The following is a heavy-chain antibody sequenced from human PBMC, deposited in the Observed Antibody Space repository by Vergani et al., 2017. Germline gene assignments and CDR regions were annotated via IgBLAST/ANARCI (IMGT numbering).Heavy chain of an antibody. D-gene: IGHD3-10*01. CDR3: ARDKYGSGSYQRYYYYGMDV. Sequence: EVQLVESGGGLVKPGGSLRLSCAASGFTFSSYSMNWVRQAPGKGLEWVSSISSSSSYIYYADSVKGRFTISRDNAKNSLYLQMNSLRAEDTAVYYCARDKYGSGSYQRYYYYGMDVWGQGTTVTVSS. CDR1: GFTFSSYS. CDR2: ISSSSSYI. J-gene: IGHJ6*02. V-gene: IGHV3-21*01.